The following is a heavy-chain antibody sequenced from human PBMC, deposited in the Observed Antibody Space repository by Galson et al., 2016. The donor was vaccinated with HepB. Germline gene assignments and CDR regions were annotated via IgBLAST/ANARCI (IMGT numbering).Heavy chain of an antibody. CDR1: GFSLSTRGVG. D-gene: IGHD6-19*01. Sequence: PALVKPTQTLTLTCTFSGFSLSTRGVGVGWIRQPPGKVLEWLALIYWDDDKRYSPSLESRLTITKDTSKNQVVLTMTNLDPVDTATYYCAYSWLALDYWGQGTLVTVSS. CDR2: IYWDDDK. CDR3: AYSWLALDY. J-gene: IGHJ4*02. V-gene: IGHV2-5*02.